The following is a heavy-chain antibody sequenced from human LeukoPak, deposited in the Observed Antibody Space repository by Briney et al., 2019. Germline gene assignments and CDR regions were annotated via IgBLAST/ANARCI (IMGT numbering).Heavy chain of an antibody. CDR2: IIPIFGTA. CDR3: ARVHDFWSGYFDY. CDR1: GGTFSSYA. Sequence: GSSVKVSCKASGGTFSSYAISWVRQAPGQGLEWMGRIIPIFGTANYAQKFLGRVTITTDESTSTAYMELSSLRSEDTAVYYCARVHDFWSGYFDYWGQGTLVTVSS. V-gene: IGHV1-69*05. J-gene: IGHJ4*02. D-gene: IGHD3-3*01.